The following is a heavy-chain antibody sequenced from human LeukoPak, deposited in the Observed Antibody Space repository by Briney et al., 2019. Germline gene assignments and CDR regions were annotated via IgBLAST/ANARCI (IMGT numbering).Heavy chain of an antibody. D-gene: IGHD1-26*01. CDR1: GFTFSSFN. CDR2: ITSSGTHI. CDR3: ARCSGSYLSSMAFDI. J-gene: IGHJ3*02. V-gene: IGHV3-21*04. Sequence: GGSLRLSCAASGFTFSSFNMNWVRQAPGKAMEWVSSITSSGTHIFYADSVRGRFTISRDNAKNSLYLQMDSLGPDDTAVYYCARCSGSYLSSMAFDIWGQGTMVTVSS.